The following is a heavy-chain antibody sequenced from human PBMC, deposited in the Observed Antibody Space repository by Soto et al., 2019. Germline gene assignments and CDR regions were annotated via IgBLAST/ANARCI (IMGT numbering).Heavy chain of an antibody. CDR1: GGPSNNYG. CDR2: IVPVFGTA. Sequence: QVQLIQSGAEVKTSGSSVKVSCKALGGPSNNYGDSWVRQAPGQGLEWMGGIVPVFGTANYAPKFHGRLRITADDSTRTVNMELRSLTSDDTAVYYCATDPYCGSAPGCSALDAWGQGTTVTVSS. J-gene: IGHJ6*02. D-gene: IGHD2-21*01. CDR3: ATDPYCGSAPGCSALDA. V-gene: IGHV1-69*01.